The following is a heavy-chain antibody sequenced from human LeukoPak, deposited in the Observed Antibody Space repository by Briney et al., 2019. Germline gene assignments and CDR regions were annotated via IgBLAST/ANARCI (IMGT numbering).Heavy chain of an antibody. D-gene: IGHD3-10*01. V-gene: IGHV4-61*02. CDR1: GGSISSGSYY. Sequence: SETLSLTCTVSGGSISSGSYYWSWIRQPAGKGLEWIGRIYSSGSTNYNPSLKSRVTISLDTSKNQFSLKLSSVTPADTAVYYCARGGYYGSGNDFRFDSWGQGTLVTVSS. CDR2: IYSSGST. J-gene: IGHJ5*01. CDR3: ARGGYYGSGNDFRFDS.